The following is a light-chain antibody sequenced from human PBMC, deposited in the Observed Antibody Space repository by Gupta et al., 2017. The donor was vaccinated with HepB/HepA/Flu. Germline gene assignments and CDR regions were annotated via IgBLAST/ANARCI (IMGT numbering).Light chain of an antibody. CDR1: QSVSSN. Sequence: EIVMTQSPATLSVSPGERATLSCRASQSVSSNLAWYQQKPGQAPRLLIYGASTRAAGIPARFSGSESGTEFTLTISSLQSEDFAVYYCQQYNNWPHAFGGGTMVEIQ. CDR2: GAS. J-gene: IGKJ4*01. CDR3: QQYNNWPHA. V-gene: IGKV3-15*01.